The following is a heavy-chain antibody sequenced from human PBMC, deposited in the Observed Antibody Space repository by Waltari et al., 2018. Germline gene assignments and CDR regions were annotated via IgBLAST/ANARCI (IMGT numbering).Heavy chain of an antibody. CDR1: GDTFTDIY. J-gene: IGHJ3*01. CDR3: ATALGGGISASRPFHF. Sequence: EVQMLQSGAEVKKPGTPVKISCKVSGDTFTDIYIHWIKQATGKGLQWMGLLDTEDGQAIYAQKFQGRVTMTADTSIHTAYMELTSLTSEDTAFYYCATALGGGISASRPFHFWGQGTMITVSS. CDR2: LDTEDGQA. D-gene: IGHD3-10*01. V-gene: IGHV1-69-2*01.